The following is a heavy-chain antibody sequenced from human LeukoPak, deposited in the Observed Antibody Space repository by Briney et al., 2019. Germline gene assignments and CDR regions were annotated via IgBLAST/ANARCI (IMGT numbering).Heavy chain of an antibody. D-gene: IGHD7-27*01. Sequence: ASVKVSCKASGYTFTSYYMHWVRQAPGQGLEWMGIINPSGGSTSYAQKFQGRVTMTEDTSTDTAYMELSSLRSEDTAVYYCAFNWGEGYFQHWGQGTLVTVSS. CDR1: GYTFTSYY. V-gene: IGHV1-46*03. CDR2: INPSGGST. CDR3: AFNWGEGYFQH. J-gene: IGHJ1*01.